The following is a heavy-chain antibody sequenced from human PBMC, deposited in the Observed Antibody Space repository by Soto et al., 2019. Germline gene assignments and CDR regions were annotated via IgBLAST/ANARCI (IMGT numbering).Heavy chain of an antibody. CDR2: INHSGST. Sequence: SETLSLTCAVYGGSFSGYYWSWIRQPPGKGLEWIGEINHSGSTNYNPSLKSRVTISVDTSKNQFSLKLSSVTAADTAVYYCARGRNVVPAAILLDYWGQGTLVTVSS. CDR1: GGSFSGYY. D-gene: IGHD2-2*01. V-gene: IGHV4-34*01. CDR3: ARGRNVVPAAILLDY. J-gene: IGHJ4*02.